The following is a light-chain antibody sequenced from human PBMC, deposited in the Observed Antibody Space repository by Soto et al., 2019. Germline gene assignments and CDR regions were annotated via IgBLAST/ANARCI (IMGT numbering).Light chain of an antibody. J-gene: IGLJ2*01. CDR3: GSYAGNSMGI. CDR2: EVS. Sequence: QSALTQPPSASGSPVQSVTISCTGTSSDVGAYNYVSWYQQHPGKAPKLIIYEVSRRPSGVPDRFSGSKSGNTASLTVSGLQAEDEADYYCGSYAGNSMGIFGGGTKLTVL. CDR1: SSDVGAYNY. V-gene: IGLV2-8*01.